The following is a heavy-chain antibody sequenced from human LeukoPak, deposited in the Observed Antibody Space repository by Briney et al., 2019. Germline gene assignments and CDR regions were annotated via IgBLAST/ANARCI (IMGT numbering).Heavy chain of an antibody. V-gene: IGHV3-21*01. CDR2: ISSSSSYI. D-gene: IGHD3-22*01. CDR1: GFTFSSYS. J-gene: IGHJ4*02. Sequence: GGSLRLSCAASGFTFSSYSMNWVRQAPGKGLEWVSSISSSSSYIYYADSVKGRFTISRDNAKNSLYLQMNSLRAEDTAVYYCASLDPDSYDSSGYYEDYWGQGTLVTVSS. CDR3: ASLDPDSYDSSGYYEDY.